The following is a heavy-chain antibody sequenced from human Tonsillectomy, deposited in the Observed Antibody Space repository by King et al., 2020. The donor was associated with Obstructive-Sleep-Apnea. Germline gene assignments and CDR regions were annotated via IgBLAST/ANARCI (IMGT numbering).Heavy chain of an antibody. CDR3: ARDSPSRYCSGGSCYGLDY. V-gene: IGHV4-39*07. CDR1: GGSISSSSYY. J-gene: IGHJ4*02. D-gene: IGHD2-15*01. Sequence: QLQESGPGLVKPSETLSLTCTVSGGSISSSSYYWGWIRQPPGKGLEWIGSIYYSGSTYYNPSLKSRVTIPVDTSKNQFSLKLSSLTAADPAVYYCARDSPSRYCSGGSCYGLDYWGQGTLVTVSS. CDR2: IYYSGST.